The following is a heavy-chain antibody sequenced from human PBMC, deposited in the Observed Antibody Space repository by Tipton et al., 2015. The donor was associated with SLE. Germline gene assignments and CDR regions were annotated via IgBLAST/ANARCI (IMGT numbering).Heavy chain of an antibody. CDR3: VRDRGGTYFFDS. CDR2: IYYSGTT. Sequence: TLSLTCTVSGGSVTRYYWNWLRQPPGKGLQWIANIYYSGTTNNNPSLQSRVTISMDTSKKQFSLNLRSVTAADTAVYYCVRDRGGTYFFDSWGQGTLITVSA. CDR1: GGSVTRYY. V-gene: IGHV4-59*02. J-gene: IGHJ4*02. D-gene: IGHD1-14*01.